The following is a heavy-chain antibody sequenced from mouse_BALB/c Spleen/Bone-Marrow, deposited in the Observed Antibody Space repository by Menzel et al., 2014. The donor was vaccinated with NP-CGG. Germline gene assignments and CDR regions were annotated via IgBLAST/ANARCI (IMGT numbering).Heavy chain of an antibody. CDR1: GYTFTSYV. CDR3: ARSLYGYDWYFNV. V-gene: IGHV1-14*01. Sequence: EVQLQQSGPELVKPGASVKMSCKASGYTFTSYVMHWVKQKPGLGLEWIGYINPYNDDTEYNEKFKSKATLTSDKSSSTAYMELSSLTSEDSAVFYCARSLYGYDWYFNVWGAGTTVTISS. CDR2: INPYNDDT. D-gene: IGHD2-2*01. J-gene: IGHJ1*01.